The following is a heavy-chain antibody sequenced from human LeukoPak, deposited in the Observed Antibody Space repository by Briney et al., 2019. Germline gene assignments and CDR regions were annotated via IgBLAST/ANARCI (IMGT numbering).Heavy chain of an antibody. V-gene: IGHV4-34*01. Sequence: SETLSLTCAVYGGSFSTYYWSWIRQPPGKGLEWIGEINHSGSTNYNPSLKSRVTISVDTSKNQFSLKLSSVTAADTAVYYCARGGRAAAGIFDPWGQGTLVTVSS. CDR2: INHSGST. CDR3: ARGGRAAAGIFDP. J-gene: IGHJ5*02. D-gene: IGHD6-13*01. CDR1: GGSFSTYY.